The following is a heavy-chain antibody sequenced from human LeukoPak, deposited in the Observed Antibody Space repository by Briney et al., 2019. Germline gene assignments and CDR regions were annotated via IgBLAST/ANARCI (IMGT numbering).Heavy chain of an antibody. D-gene: IGHD2-2*02. CDR1: GGSISSSSYY. V-gene: IGHV4-39*07. Sequence: SETLSLTCTVSGGSISSSSYYWGWIRQPPGKGLEWIGSIYYSGSTYYNPSLKSRVTISVDTSKNQFSLKLSSVTAADTAVYYCARYTWGDYYYYYMDVWGKGTTVTISS. CDR3: ARYTWGDYYYYYMDV. J-gene: IGHJ6*03. CDR2: IYYSGST.